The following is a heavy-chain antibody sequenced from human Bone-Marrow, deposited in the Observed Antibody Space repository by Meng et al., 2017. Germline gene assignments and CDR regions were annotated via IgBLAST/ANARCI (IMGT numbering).Heavy chain of an antibody. CDR1: GFTFDDYA. CDR3: AKAPICGGDCLSSGMDV. V-gene: IGHV3-43D*03. CDR2: ISWDGGST. D-gene: IGHD2-21*02. Sequence: GESLKISCAASGFTFDDYAMHWVRQAPGKGLEWVSLISWDGGSTYYADSVQGRFTISRDNSKNSLYLQMNSLRAEDTALYYCAKAPICGGDCLSSGMDVWGQGTTVTVSS. J-gene: IGHJ6*02.